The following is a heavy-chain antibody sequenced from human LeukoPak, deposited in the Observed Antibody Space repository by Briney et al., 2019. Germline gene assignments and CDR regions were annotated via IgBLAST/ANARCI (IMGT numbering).Heavy chain of an antibody. D-gene: IGHD4-23*01. CDR1: GFTFSDYY. V-gene: IGHV3-11*04. Sequence: GGSLRLSCAASGFTFSDYYMSWIRQAPGKGLEWVSYISSSGSTIYYADSVKGRFTISRDNAKNSLYLQMNSLRAEDTAVYYCARDDPTVVTRFIDYWGQGTLVTVSS. J-gene: IGHJ4*02. CDR2: ISSSGSTI. CDR3: ARDDPTVVTRFIDY.